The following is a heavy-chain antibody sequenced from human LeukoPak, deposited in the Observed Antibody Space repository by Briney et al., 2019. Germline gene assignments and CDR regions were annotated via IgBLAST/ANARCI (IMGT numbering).Heavy chain of an antibody. CDR2: INGVGTDR. V-gene: IGHV3-74*01. J-gene: IGHJ4*02. Sequence: GGSLTLSCAASGFTFSRYYMHWVRQAPGKGLVWVSRINGVGTDRIYADSVKGRFTISRDNAKNSLYLQMNSLRAEDTAVYYCARDTGPRYGDYYFDYWGQGTLVTVSS. CDR3: ARDTGPRYGDYYFDY. CDR1: GFTFSRYY. D-gene: IGHD4-17*01.